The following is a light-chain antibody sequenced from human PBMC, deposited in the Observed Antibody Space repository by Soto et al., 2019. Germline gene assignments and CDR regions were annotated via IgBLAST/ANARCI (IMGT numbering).Light chain of an antibody. Sequence: DIQLTQSPSFLSASVEDRVTISCRASYDISSSLAWYQQEPGKPPKLLIYDSSTLQTGVPSRFTGSGSGSKFSLTFSGLQFGDFATDVCHQLSHYPYTFGLGTKLDI. CDR1: YDISSS. J-gene: IGKJ2*01. CDR3: HQLSHYPYT. CDR2: DSS. V-gene: IGKV1-9*01.